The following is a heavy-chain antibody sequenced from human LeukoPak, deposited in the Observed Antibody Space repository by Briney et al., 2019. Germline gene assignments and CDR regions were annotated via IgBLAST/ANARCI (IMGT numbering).Heavy chain of an antibody. CDR1: GFTVSNNY. V-gene: IGHV3-74*01. CDR3: VRGSDSSSITH. Sequence: HPGGSLRLSCAASGFTVSNNYMSWVRQAPGKGLVWVSRINSDGSTTSYADSVKGRFTISRDNAKNTLYLQMNSLRAEDTAVYYCVRGSDSSSITHWGQGTLVTVSS. CDR2: INSDGSTT. J-gene: IGHJ4*02. D-gene: IGHD6-6*01.